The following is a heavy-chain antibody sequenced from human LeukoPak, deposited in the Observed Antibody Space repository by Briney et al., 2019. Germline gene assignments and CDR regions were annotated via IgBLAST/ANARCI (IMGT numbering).Heavy chain of an antibody. J-gene: IGHJ4*02. CDR1: GYTFTAYS. CDR2: INCKSGGT. V-gene: IGHV1-2*02. Sequence: ASVTVSCKASGYTFTAYSIHWVRQAPGQGLEWMGWINCKSGGTNYAQKFQGRVTMTRDTSISTAYMELSRLRSDDTAVYYCARGYSSSWYFLDYWGQGTLVTVSS. D-gene: IGHD6-13*01. CDR3: ARGYSSSWYFLDY.